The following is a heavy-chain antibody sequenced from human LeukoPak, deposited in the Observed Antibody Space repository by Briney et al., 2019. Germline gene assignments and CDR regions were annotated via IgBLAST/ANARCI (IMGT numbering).Heavy chain of an antibody. D-gene: IGHD5-18*01. Sequence: GGSLRLSCAASGFTFSSYEMNWVRQAPGKGLEWVSYISSSGSTIYYADSVKGRFTISRDNSKNTLYLQMNSLRAEDTAVYYCARGPFGGYSYGPPPDYWGQGTLVTVSS. CDR1: GFTFSSYE. V-gene: IGHV3-48*03. CDR2: ISSSGSTI. CDR3: ARGPFGGYSYGPPPDY. J-gene: IGHJ4*02.